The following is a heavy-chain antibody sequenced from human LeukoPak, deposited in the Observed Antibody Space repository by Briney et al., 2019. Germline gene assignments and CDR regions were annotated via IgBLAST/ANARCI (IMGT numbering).Heavy chain of an antibody. D-gene: IGHD3-22*01. CDR2: IKSDGRT. Sequence: PGGSLRLSCAASGLTFSGYWMHWVRQAPGKGLVWVSRIKSDGRTNYADSVKGRFTISRDNAKNTVSLQMNSLRAEDTGVYYCARAPSEIGGYYPEYFRHWGQGTLVTVSS. CDR3: ARAPSEIGGYYPEYFRH. CDR1: GLTFSGYW. V-gene: IGHV3-74*01. J-gene: IGHJ1*01.